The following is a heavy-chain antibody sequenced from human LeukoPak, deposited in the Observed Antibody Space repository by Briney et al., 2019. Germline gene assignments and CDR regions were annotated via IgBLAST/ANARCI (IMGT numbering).Heavy chain of an antibody. CDR3: ARSGSSGWYQPSRH. J-gene: IGHJ4*02. D-gene: IGHD6-19*01. Sequence: GASVKVSCKASGYTFTGYYMHWVRQAPGQGLEWMGWINPNSGGTNYAQKFQGRVTMTRDTSISTAYMELSRLRSDDTAVYYCARSGSSGWYQPSRHWGQGTLVTVSS. V-gene: IGHV1-2*02. CDR2: INPNSGGT. CDR1: GYTFTGYY.